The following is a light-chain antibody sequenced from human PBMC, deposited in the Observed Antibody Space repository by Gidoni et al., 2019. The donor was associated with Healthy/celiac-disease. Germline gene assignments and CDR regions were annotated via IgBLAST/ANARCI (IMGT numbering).Light chain of an antibody. CDR1: QSVSSN. J-gene: IGKJ1*01. CDR2: VAS. Sequence: EIMMTKSPATLSVSPGERATLSCRASQSVSSNLAWDQQKPGQAPRLLIYVASTRATGIPARFSGSWSGTEFTLTISSLQSEDFAVYYCQQYNNWPPWTFXXXTKVEIK. V-gene: IGKV3-15*01. CDR3: QQYNNWPPWT.